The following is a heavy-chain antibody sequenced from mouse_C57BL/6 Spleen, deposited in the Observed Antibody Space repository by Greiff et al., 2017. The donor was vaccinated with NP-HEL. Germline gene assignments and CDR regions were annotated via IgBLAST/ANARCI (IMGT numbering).Heavy chain of an antibody. V-gene: IGHV1-7*01. CDR2: INPSSGYT. J-gene: IGHJ4*01. D-gene: IGHD2-4*01. CDR3: AGDYDRMDY. Sequence: VQLQQSGAELAKPGASVKLSCKASGYTFTSYWMHWVKQRPGQGLEWIGYINPSSGYTKYNQKFKDKATLTADKSPSTAYMQLSSLTYEDSAVYYCAGDYDRMDYWGKGTSVTVSS. CDR1: GYTFTSYW.